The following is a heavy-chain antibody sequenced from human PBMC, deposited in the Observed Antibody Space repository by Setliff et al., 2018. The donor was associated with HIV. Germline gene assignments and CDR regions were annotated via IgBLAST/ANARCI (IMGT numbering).Heavy chain of an antibody. V-gene: IGHV1-2*02. CDR3: VREGAGPTDDAFDI. CDR1: RFTFSSYG. J-gene: IGHJ3*02. D-gene: IGHD4-17*01. Sequence: PGGSLRLSCAASRFTFSSYGMHWVRQAPGQGLEWMGWIKINSGGTKFTQKFQGRVTMTRDTSLSTAYMELSRLRSDDTAVYYCVREGAGPTDDAFDIWGQGTMVTVSS. CDR2: IKINSGGT.